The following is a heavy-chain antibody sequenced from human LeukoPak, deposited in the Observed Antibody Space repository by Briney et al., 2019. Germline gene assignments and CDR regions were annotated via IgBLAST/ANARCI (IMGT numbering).Heavy chain of an antibody. V-gene: IGHV3-33*01. D-gene: IGHD2-15*01. CDR2: IWYDGSNK. CDR3: AREIGGYCSGGTCYSPYNYGMTS. CDR1: GFTFSTYG. J-gene: IGHJ6*02. Sequence: GGSLRLSCAASGFTFSTYGMHWVRQAPGKGLEWVAVIWYDGSNKYYADSVKGRFTISRDNSKNTLYLQMNSLRAEDTAVYYCAREIGGYCSGGTCYSPYNYGMTSGAKGPRSPSP.